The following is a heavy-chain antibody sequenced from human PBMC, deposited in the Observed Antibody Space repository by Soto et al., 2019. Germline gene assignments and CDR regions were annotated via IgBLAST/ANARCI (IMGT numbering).Heavy chain of an antibody. CDR1: GGSISSGGYY. Sequence: PSETLSLTCTVSGGSISSGGYYWSWIRQHPGKGLEWIGYIYYSGSTYYNPSLKSRVTISVDTSKNQFSLKLSSVTAADTAVYYCARGGPRTSFDYWGQGTLVTVSS. CDR3: ARGGPRTSFDY. J-gene: IGHJ4*02. CDR2: IYYSGST. V-gene: IGHV4-31*03.